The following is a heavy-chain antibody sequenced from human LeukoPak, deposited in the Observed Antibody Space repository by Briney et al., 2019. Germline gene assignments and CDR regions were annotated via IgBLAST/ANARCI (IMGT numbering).Heavy chain of an antibody. CDR3: ARDIGGYSSGRRGH. J-gene: IGHJ4*02. Sequence: ASVKVSCKASGYTFTGYYMHWLRQAPGQGLEWMGRIYPNSGGTNYSQKFQGRVTMTRDTSISTAYMELSRLRSDVTAVYYCARDIGGYSSGRRGHWGQGTLVTVSS. D-gene: IGHD6-19*01. V-gene: IGHV1-2*06. CDR2: IYPNSGGT. CDR1: GYTFTGYY.